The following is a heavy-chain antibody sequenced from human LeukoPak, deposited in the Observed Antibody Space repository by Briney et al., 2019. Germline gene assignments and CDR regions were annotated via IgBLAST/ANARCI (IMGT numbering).Heavy chain of an antibody. CDR2: ISGSDGST. CDR1: GFTFSSYA. Sequence: GGSLRLSCAASGFTFSSYAMNWVRQAPGKGLEWVSTISGSDGSTYYADSVKGRFTISRDNSKNTLYLQMNSLRAEDTAVYYCAKSKVVAATMGRFDYWAREPWSPSP. CDR3: AKSKVVAATMGRFDY. D-gene: IGHD2-15*01. J-gene: IGHJ4*02. V-gene: IGHV3-23*01.